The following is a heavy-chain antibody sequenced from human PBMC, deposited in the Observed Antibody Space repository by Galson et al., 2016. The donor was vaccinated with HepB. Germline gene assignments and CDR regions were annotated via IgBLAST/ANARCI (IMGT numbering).Heavy chain of an antibody. J-gene: IGHJ4*02. CDR2: IWYNGNNK. CDR3: ARDLNPALVTGIGFGY. Sequence: SLRLSCAASGFTFSSYAMHWVRQAPGKGLEWVAVIWYNGNNKNYADSVKGRFTIPRDNAKNTLYLQMNSLRAEDTAVYYCARDLNPALVTGIGFGYWGQGTLVTVSS. D-gene: IGHD5-18*01. CDR1: GFTFSSYA. V-gene: IGHV3-33*01.